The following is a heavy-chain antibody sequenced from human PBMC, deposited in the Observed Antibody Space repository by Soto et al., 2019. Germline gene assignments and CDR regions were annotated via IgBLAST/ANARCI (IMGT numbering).Heavy chain of an antibody. V-gene: IGHV3-30*18. CDR1: VYNFSNFG. CDR2: ISRDGRGE. J-gene: IGHJ1*01. Sequence: QVQLVESGGGVVQPVGSLSLSCVGSVYNFSNFGIQWIQHAPAKGLEWVAIISRDGRGEAFADSVKGRFDISNDNSKNTVYLQMTGLGSDDTAVYYCANEENQNYDVDHWGQGTLVTVST. D-gene: IGHD3-3*01. CDR3: ANEENQNYDVDH.